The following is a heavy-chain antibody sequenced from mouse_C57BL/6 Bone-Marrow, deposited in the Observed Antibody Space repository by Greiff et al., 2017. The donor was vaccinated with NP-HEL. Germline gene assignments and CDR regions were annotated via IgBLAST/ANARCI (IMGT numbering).Heavy chain of an antibody. CDR2: ISYDGSN. CDR1: GYSITSGYY. V-gene: IGHV3-6*01. D-gene: IGHD1-1*01. J-gene: IGHJ2*01. CDR3: SRDGTTVVAMYYYEY. Sequence: EVQLQQSGPGLVKPSQSLSLTCPVTGYSITSGYYWNWIRQFPGNKLEWMCYISYDGSNKYNPSLQNRISITRDPSKNQFFLKLNSVTTEDTATYYCSRDGTTVVAMYYYEYWGKGTTLTVAS.